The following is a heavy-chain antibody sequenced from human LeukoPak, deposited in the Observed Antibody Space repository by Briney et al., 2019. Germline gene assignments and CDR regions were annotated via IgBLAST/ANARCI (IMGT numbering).Heavy chain of an antibody. V-gene: IGHV3-11*06. Sequence: GGSLRLSCAASGFIFSDYYMSWIRQAPGKGLEWVSYSSSSSSYTNYADSVKGRFTISRDNAKNSLYLQMNSLRAEDTAVYYCARGVAVAGSWGQGTLVTVSS. CDR1: GFIFSDYY. CDR3: ARGVAVAGS. D-gene: IGHD2-15*01. J-gene: IGHJ4*02. CDR2: SSSSSSYT.